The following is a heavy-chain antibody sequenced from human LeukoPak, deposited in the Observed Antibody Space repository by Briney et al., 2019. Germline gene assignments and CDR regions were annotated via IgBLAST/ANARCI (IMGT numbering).Heavy chain of an antibody. J-gene: IGHJ4*02. CDR3: VKSGGYGLIDY. D-gene: IGHD6-19*01. CDR2: IYYSGST. Sequence: SETLSLTCTVSGGSISSSSYYWGWIRQPPGKGLEWIGSIYYSGSTYYNPSLQSRVTISIDMSKNQFSLRLSSVTAADTAMYYCVKSGGYGLIDYWGQGTLVTVSS. V-gene: IGHV4-39*01. CDR1: GGSISSSSYY.